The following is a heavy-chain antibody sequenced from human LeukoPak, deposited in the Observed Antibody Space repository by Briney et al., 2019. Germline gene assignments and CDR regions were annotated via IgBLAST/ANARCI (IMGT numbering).Heavy chain of an antibody. J-gene: IGHJ4*02. CDR3: ARETYSSGWGGYYFDY. D-gene: IGHD6-19*01. V-gene: IGHV4-31*03. CDR1: GGSISSGGYY. CDR2: IYYSGST. Sequence: PSETLSLTCTVSGGSISSGGYYWSWIRQHPGKGLEWIGYIYYSGSTYYNPSLKSRVTISVDTSKNQFSLRLSSVTAADTAVYYCARETYSSGWGGYYFDYWGQGTLVTVSS.